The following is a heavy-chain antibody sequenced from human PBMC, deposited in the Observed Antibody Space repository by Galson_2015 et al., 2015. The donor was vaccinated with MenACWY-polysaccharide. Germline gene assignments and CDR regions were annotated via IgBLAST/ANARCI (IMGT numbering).Heavy chain of an antibody. CDR3: ASTRAQTHYFEF. CDR1: GYSFPSND. V-gene: IGHV1-8*01. J-gene: IGHJ4*02. CDR2: MNPNSGNT. Sequence: SVTVSCQASGYSFPSNDIHWVRQAPGQGLEWMGWMNPNSGNTGYSQRFQGRVTMTRNTSISTAYMERSSLGSDDTAIYYCASTRAQTHYFEFWGQGTLVTVSS.